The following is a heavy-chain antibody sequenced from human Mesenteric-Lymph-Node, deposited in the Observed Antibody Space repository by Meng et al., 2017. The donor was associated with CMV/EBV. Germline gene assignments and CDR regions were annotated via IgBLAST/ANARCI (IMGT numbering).Heavy chain of an antibody. CDR3: ARKSCDGDCEFDY. Sequence: GESLKISCTASGFTFNNYHMHWVRQAPGKGLEWVAFISNDGRLEHYADSVKGRFTISRDRSKNTLYLQMSSLGAEDTAVYYCARKSCDGDCEFDYWGQGTLVTVSS. D-gene: IGHD2-21*01. V-gene: IGHV3-30*04. CDR1: GFTFNNYH. CDR2: ISNDGRLE. J-gene: IGHJ4*02.